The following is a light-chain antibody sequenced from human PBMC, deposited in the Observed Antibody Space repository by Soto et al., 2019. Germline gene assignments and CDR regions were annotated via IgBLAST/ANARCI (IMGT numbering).Light chain of an antibody. CDR1: QSVGSY. CDR2: EAF. J-gene: IGKJ4*01. CDR3: QQRSSWPLT. Sequence: EIVLTQSPATLSLSPGERATLSCRASQSVGSYFAWYQQKPGQAPRLLIYEAFSRATGIPARFSGSGSGTDLTLTISSLEPDDFAVYFCQQRSSWPLTFGGGTMVEIK. V-gene: IGKV3-11*01.